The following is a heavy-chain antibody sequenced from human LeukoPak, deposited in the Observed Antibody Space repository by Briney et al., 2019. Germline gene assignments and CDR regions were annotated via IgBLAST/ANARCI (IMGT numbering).Heavy chain of an antibody. Sequence: GGSLRLSCAASGFTFSSYEMNWVRQAPGKGREWVSSITSSGSTIYYADSLKGRFTISRDNAENSLYLQMNSLRAEDTAVYYCARMDYYYGMDVWGQGTTVTVAS. V-gene: IGHV3-48*03. J-gene: IGHJ6*02. CDR1: GFTFSSYE. CDR3: ARMDYYYGMDV. CDR2: ITSSGSTI.